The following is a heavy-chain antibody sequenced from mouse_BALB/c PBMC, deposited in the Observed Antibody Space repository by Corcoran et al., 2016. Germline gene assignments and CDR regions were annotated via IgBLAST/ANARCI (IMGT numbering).Heavy chain of an antibody. D-gene: IGHD1-1*01. CDR3: ARWKAYYGYFDY. J-gene: IGHJ2*01. V-gene: IGHV1-18*01. CDR1: GYTFTDYN. CDR2: INPNNGGT. Sequence: EVLLQQSGPELVKPGASVKIPCKASGYTFTDYNMDWVKQSHGKSLEWIGDINPNNGGTIYNQKFKGKATLTVDKSSSTAYMELRNLTSEDTAVYYCARWKAYYGYFDYWGQGTTLTVSS.